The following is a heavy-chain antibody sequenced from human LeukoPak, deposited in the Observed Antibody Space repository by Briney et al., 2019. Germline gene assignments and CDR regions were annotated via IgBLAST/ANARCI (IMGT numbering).Heavy chain of an antibody. CDR1: GFTFSDYY. Sequence: PGGSLRLSCAASGFTFSDYYWSWIRQPPGKGLEWIGEINHSGSTNYNPSLKSRVTISVDTSKNQFSLKLSSVTAADTAVYYCARRVYSSSWPSGSYYMDVWGKGTTVTVSS. V-gene: IGHV4-34*01. CDR3: ARRVYSSSWPSGSYYMDV. J-gene: IGHJ6*03. D-gene: IGHD6-13*01. CDR2: INHSGST.